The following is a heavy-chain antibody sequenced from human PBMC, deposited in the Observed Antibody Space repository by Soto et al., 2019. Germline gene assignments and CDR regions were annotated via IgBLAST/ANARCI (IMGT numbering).Heavy chain of an antibody. CDR2: ISGSGGET. V-gene: IGHV3-23*01. CDR1: GFIYSIYA. J-gene: IGHJ4*02. CDR3: AKEIAVAVATPPEY. D-gene: IGHD5-12*01. Sequence: EVQLLQSGGGLVQPGGSLRLSCTASGFIYSIYAMAWVRQAPGKGLEWVSAISGSGGETYYADSVKGRFTISRDNSKNTVYLQINNQRAKDTAVYYCAKEIAVAVATPPEYWGQGTLVTVSS.